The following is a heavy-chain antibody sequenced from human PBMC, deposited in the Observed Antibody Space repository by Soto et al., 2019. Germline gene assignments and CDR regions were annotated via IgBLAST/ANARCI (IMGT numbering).Heavy chain of an antibody. Sequence: ASVKVSCKASGYTFTIYGISWVRQAPGQGPEWMGWISAYNGNTNYAQKFQGRVTMTRDTSTSTAYMELRSLRSDDTAVYYCAKESPLQCANGVCYPDYWGQGTLVTVSS. D-gene: IGHD2-8*01. J-gene: IGHJ4*02. CDR1: GYTFTIYG. CDR2: ISAYNGNT. CDR3: AKESPLQCANGVCYPDY. V-gene: IGHV1-18*01.